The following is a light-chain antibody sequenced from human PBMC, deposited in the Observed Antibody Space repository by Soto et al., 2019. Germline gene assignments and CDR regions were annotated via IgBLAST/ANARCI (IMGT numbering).Light chain of an antibody. CDR1: QSITVY. Sequence: DIQMTQSPSSLSASVGDSVTITCRASQSITVYLNWYQQKAGQAPKLLIYAASSLQSGVPSRFSGRGFGTKFTLTISSLQPEDSGIYYCQQYDSLASFGPGTRLDFK. J-gene: IGKJ3*01. CDR2: AAS. V-gene: IGKV1-39*01. CDR3: QQYDSLAS.